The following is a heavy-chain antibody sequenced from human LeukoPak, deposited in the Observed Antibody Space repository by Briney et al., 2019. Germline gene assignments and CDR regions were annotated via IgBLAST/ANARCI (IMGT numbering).Heavy chain of an antibody. D-gene: IGHD6-13*01. CDR2: ISYDGSNK. J-gene: IGHJ4*02. V-gene: IGHV3-30*18. CDR3: AKDLLSSSWYYFDY. CDR1: GFTFSSYG. Sequence: GGSLRLSCAASGFTFSSYGMHWVRQAPGKGLEWVAVISYDGSNKYYADSVKGRFTISRDNSKNTLYLQMNSLRAEDTAVYYCAKDLLSSSWYYFDYWGQGTLVTVSS.